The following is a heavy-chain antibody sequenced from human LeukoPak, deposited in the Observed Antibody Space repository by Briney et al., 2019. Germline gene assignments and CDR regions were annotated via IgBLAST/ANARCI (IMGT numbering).Heavy chain of an antibody. CDR3: ARQSGSSSWYSSGWYYFDY. CDR1: GGSISSYC. CDR2: IYYSGST. V-gene: IGHV4-59*08. J-gene: IGHJ4*02. D-gene: IGHD6-19*01. Sequence: SETLSLTCTVSGGSISSYCWSWIRQPPGKGLEWIGYIYYSGSTNYNPSLKSRVTISVDTSKNQFSLKLSSVTAADTAVYYCARQSGSSSWYSSGWYYFDYWGQGTLVTVSS.